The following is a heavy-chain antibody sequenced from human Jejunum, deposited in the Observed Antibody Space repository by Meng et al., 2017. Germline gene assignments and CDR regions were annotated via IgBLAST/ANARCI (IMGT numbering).Heavy chain of an antibody. Sequence: QGQLQGSGQGLVKPWWTLSLTCAVSGDSISSSYWWSWVRQSPGKGLEWIGEIYHSGTTNYNPSLKSRVTLSVDKSKNQFSLNLSSVTAADTAVYFCARDFEALNGVWGQGTLVTVSS. CDR1: GDSISSSYW. CDR2: IYHSGTT. D-gene: IGHD2-8*01. CDR3: ARDFEALNGV. J-gene: IGHJ1*01. V-gene: IGHV4-4*02.